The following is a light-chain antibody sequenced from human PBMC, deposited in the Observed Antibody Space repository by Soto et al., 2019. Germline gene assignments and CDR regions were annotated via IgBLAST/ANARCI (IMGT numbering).Light chain of an antibody. V-gene: IGLV2-8*01. Sequence: QSALTQPPSASGSPGQSVAISCTGTSSDVGGYNYVSWYQQHPGKAPKLMIYEVNKRPSGVPDRFSGSKSGNTASLTVSGLQAEDEADYYCQTWGTGFQFFGGGTQLTVL. CDR2: EVN. CDR3: QTWGTGFQF. CDR1: SSDVGGYNY. J-gene: IGLJ2*01.